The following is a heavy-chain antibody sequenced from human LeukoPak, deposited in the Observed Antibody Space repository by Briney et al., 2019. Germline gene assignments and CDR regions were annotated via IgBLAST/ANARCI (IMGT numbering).Heavy chain of an antibody. J-gene: IGHJ6*02. D-gene: IGHD3-10*01. Sequence: GGSLRLSCAASGFTFSSYGMHWVRQAPGKGLEWVAVISYDGSNEYYADSVKGRFTISRDNSKNTLYLQMNSLRAEDTAVYYCAKDLRAVRGVTRPNYGMDVWGQGTTVTVSS. CDR2: ISYDGSNE. V-gene: IGHV3-30*18. CDR3: AKDLRAVRGVTRPNYGMDV. CDR1: GFTFSSYG.